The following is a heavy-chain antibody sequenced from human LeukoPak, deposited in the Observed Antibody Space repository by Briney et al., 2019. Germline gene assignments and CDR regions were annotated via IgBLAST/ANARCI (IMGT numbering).Heavy chain of an antibody. V-gene: IGHV3-21*01. Sequence: GGSLRLSCAASGFTFSSYSMNWVRQAPGKGLEWVSSISSSSSYIYYADSVKGRFTISRDNAKNSLYLQMNSLRAEDTAVYYCARELPPGLGELSSFDYWGQGTLVTVSS. CDR2: ISSSSSYI. D-gene: IGHD3-16*02. CDR3: ARELPPGLGELSSFDY. CDR1: GFTFSSYS. J-gene: IGHJ4*02.